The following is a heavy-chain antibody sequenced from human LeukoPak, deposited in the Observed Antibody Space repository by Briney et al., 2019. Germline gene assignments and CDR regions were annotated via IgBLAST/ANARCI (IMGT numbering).Heavy chain of an antibody. CDR3: ARDIRNSGWLLRLNGMDV. D-gene: IGHD6-19*01. CDR1: GYTFTSYG. V-gene: IGHV1-18*01. Sequence: ASVKVSCKASGYTFTSYGISWVRQAPGQGLEWMGWISAYNGNTNYAQRLQGRVTMTTDTSTSTAYMELRSLRSDDTAVYYCARDIRNSGWLLRLNGMDVWGQGTTVTVSS. CDR2: ISAYNGNT. J-gene: IGHJ6*02.